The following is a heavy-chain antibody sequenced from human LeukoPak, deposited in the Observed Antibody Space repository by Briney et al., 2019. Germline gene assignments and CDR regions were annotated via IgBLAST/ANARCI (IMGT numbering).Heavy chain of an antibody. CDR3: AREHDSSGYHMSYFDY. D-gene: IGHD3-22*01. CDR2: ISGSGGST. J-gene: IGHJ4*02. CDR1: GFTVSSNY. Sequence: GGSLRLSCAASGFTVSSNYMSWVRQAPGKGLEWVSAISGSGGSTYYADSVKGRFTISRDNSKNTLYLQMNSLRAEDTAVYYCAREHDSSGYHMSYFDYWGQGTLVTVSS. V-gene: IGHV3-23*01.